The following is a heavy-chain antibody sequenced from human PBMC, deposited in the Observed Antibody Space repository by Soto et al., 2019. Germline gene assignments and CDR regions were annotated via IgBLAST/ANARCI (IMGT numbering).Heavy chain of an antibody. J-gene: IGHJ4*02. V-gene: IGHV3-7*01. CDR3: ARDRSGSGWYFAY. Sequence: PGGSLRLSCAASGFTFSSYWMSWVRQAPGKGLEWVANIKQDESEKKYVDSVKGRFTISRDNAKNSLYLQMNSLRAEDTAVYYCARDRSGSGWYFAYWGQGTLVTVSS. CDR2: IKQDESEK. D-gene: IGHD6-19*01. CDR1: GFTFSSYW.